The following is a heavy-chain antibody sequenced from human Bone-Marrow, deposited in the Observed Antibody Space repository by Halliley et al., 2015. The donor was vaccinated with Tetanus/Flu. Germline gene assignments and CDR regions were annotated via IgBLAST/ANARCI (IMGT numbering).Heavy chain of an antibody. V-gene: IGHV5-51*01. D-gene: IGHD1-26*01. CDR3: ARGNSGHYFDS. CDR2: IYPGDSDT. J-gene: IGHJ4*02. Sequence: GLWWLGIIYPGDSDTTYSPSFQGLGPISADKSITTAYLEWSSLKASDTAMYYCARGNSGHYFDSWGQGTLVTVSS.